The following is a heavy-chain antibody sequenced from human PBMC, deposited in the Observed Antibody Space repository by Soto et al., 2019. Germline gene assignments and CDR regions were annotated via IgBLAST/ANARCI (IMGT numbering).Heavy chain of an antibody. CDR3: ATWHEREHAYDV. CDR2: ISDNGDRT. CDR1: GFTFSTYA. J-gene: IGHJ3*01. Sequence: GGSLRLSCAASGFTFSTYAMSWVRQAPGKGLEWVSTISDNGDRTYYAASVKGRFTTSSDSSKTTVYLQMNDLRPDDTAVYYCATWHEREHAYDVWGQGTTVTVSS. D-gene: IGHD1-1*01. V-gene: IGHV3-23*01.